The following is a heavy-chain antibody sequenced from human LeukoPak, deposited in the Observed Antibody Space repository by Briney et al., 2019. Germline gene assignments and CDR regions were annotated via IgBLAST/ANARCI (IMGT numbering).Heavy chain of an antibody. J-gene: IGHJ4*02. CDR3: ARGPGGSSSSDFDY. CDR1: GGSISSGSYY. V-gene: IGHV4-61*02. CDR2: IYTRGST. D-gene: IGHD6-6*01. Sequence: SQTLSLTCTVSGGSISSGSYYWSWIRQPAGKGLEWIGRIYTRGSTNYNPSLKSRVTISVDTSKNKFSLKLSSVTAADTAVYYCARGPGGSSSSDFDYWGQGTLVTVSS.